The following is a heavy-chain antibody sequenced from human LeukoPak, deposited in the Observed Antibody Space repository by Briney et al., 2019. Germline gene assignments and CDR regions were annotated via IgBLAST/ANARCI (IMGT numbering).Heavy chain of an antibody. D-gene: IGHD1-26*01. V-gene: IGHV3-30-3*01. Sequence: GRSLRLSCAGSGSIFSSYAMYWVRQAPGKGLERVAVITYDGGNQRYADSVKGRFTISRDNSRNTLYLQMSSLRAEDTAVYYCARDLSGSYCIDYWGQGTLVTVSS. CDR1: GSIFSSYA. CDR2: ITYDGGNQ. J-gene: IGHJ4*02. CDR3: ARDLSGSYCIDY.